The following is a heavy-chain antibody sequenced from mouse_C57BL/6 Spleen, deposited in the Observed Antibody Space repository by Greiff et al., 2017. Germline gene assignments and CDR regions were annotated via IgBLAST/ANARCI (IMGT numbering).Heavy chain of an antibody. CDR1: GYTFTDYN. V-gene: IGHV1-22*01. CDR2: INPNNGGT. CDR3: ARFNWDNAWFAY. J-gene: IGHJ3*01. D-gene: IGHD4-1*02. Sequence: EVQLLQSGPVLVKPGASVTMSCKASGYTFTDYNMHWVKQSHGKSLEWIGYINPNNGGTSYNQKFKGKATLTVNKSSSTAYMALRSLPSEDSSVYYCARFNWDNAWFAYWGQGTLVTVSA.